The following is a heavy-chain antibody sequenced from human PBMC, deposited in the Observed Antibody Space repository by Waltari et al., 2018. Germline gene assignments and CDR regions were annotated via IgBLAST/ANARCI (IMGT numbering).Heavy chain of an antibody. D-gene: IGHD6-13*01. CDR3: ARAPGIAQQLDSDY. CDR2: ISYDGSNK. CDR1: GFTFSSYA. Sequence: QVQLVESGGGVVQPGRSLRLSCAAAGFTFSSYAMHWVSQAPGKGLVWVAGISYDGSNKHYAESVKGRFTISRDNSKITLYLQMNSLRAEDTAVYYCARAPGIAQQLDSDYWGQGTLVTVSS. J-gene: IGHJ4*02. V-gene: IGHV3-30-3*01.